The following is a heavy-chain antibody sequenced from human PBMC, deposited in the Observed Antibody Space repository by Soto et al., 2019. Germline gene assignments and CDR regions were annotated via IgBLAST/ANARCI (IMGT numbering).Heavy chain of an antibody. CDR2: IYYSGST. CDR1: VGSISSGGYY. Sequence: SETLSLTCTVSVGSISSGGYYWSWIRQHPGKGLEWIGYIYYSGSTYYNPSLKSRVTISVDTSKNQFSLKLSSVTAADTAVYYCARALRITVAPGAFDIWGQGTMVTVSS. CDR3: ARALRITVAPGAFDI. J-gene: IGHJ3*02. D-gene: IGHD3-10*01. V-gene: IGHV4-31*03.